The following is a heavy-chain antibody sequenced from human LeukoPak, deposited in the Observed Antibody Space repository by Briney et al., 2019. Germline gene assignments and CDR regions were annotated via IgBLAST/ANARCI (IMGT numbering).Heavy chain of an antibody. D-gene: IGHD2-8*01. CDR1: GGSISSSSYY. Sequence: AETLSLTCTVSGGSISSSSYYWGWIRQPPGKGLEWIVCIYYNGRTYYNPSLKSRVTISVDTSKNQFSLKLSSVTAADTAVYYCARGGLMVYAVRVQNDAFDIWGQGTMVTVS. CDR2: IYYNGRT. V-gene: IGHV4-39*01. CDR3: ARGGLMVYAVRVQNDAFDI. J-gene: IGHJ3*02.